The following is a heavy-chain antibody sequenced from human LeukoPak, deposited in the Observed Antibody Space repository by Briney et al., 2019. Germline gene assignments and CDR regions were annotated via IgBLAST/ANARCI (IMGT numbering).Heavy chain of an antibody. V-gene: IGHV4-39*02. CDR2: IYYGGST. D-gene: IGHD2-2*01. CDR3: AREVVVVPAAKYRWFDP. CDR1: GGSISSSSYY. Sequence: PSETLSLTCTVSGGSISSSSYYWGWIRQPPGKGLEWIGSIYYGGSTYYNPSLKSRVTISVDTSKNQFSLKLSSVTAADTAVYYCAREVVVVPAAKYRWFDPWGQGTLVTVSS. J-gene: IGHJ5*02.